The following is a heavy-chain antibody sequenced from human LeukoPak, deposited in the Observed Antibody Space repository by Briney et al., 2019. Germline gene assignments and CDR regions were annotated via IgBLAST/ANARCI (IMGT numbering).Heavy chain of an antibody. CDR1: GYTFTSYG. CDR2: ISAYNGNT. D-gene: IGHD2-15*01. V-gene: IGHV1-18*01. J-gene: IGHJ4*02. CDR3: ARDRDILNRFPLD. Sequence: ASVKVSCKASGYTFTSYGISWVRQAPGQGLEWMGWISAYNGNTNYAQKLQGRVTMTTDTSTSTAYMELSRLRSDDTAVYYCARDRDILNRFPLDWGQGTLVTVSS.